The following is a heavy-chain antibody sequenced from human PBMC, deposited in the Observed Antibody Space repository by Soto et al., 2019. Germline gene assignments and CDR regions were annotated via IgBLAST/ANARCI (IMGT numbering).Heavy chain of an antibody. CDR1: GGSFTSNNW. CDR3: ASRDPGTSVDY. CDR2: IYRTGST. Sequence: QVQLQESGPGLVKPSGTLSLTCAVSGGSFTSNNWWTWVRQPPGQGLEWIGEIYRTGSTNYNPSLKSRVTISLDKSKNQFSLKATSLTAADTAVYYCASRDPGTSVDYWGQGTLVTVSS. D-gene: IGHD1-7*01. J-gene: IGHJ4*02. V-gene: IGHV4-4*02.